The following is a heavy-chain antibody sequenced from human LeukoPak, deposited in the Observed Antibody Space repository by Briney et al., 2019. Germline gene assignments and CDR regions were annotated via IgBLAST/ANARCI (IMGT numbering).Heavy chain of an antibody. Sequence: GGSLRLSCAASGFTFSSYEMNWVRQAPGKGLEWVSYISSSGSTIYYADSVKGRFTISRDNAKNSLYLQMNSLRAEDTAVYYCARLWAPYCSGGSCYSGNFDYWGQGTRVTVSS. D-gene: IGHD2-15*01. CDR3: ARLWAPYCSGGSCYSGNFDY. J-gene: IGHJ4*02. V-gene: IGHV3-48*03. CDR1: GFTFSSYE. CDR2: ISSSGSTI.